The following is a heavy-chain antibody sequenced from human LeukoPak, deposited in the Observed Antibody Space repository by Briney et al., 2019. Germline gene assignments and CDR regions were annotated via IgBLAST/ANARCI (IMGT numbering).Heavy chain of an antibody. CDR3: AREYAAASFDY. Sequence: GASVKVSCKASGGTFSSYAISWVRQAPGQGLEWMGRIIPILGIANYAQKFQGRVTITADKSTSTAYMELSSLRSEDTAVYYRAREYAAASFDYWGQGTLVTVSS. CDR2: IIPILGIA. V-gene: IGHV1-69*04. J-gene: IGHJ4*02. D-gene: IGHD6-13*01. CDR1: GGTFSSYA.